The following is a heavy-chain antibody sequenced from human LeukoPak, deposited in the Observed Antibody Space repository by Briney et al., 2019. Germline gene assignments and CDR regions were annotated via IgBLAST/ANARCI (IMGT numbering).Heavy chain of an antibody. D-gene: IGHD6-19*01. CDR2: IIENGSNQ. CDR1: GFTFSNYI. Sequence: PGGSLRLSCAASGFTFSNYIMHWVRQAPGKGLDWVAVIIENGSNQYYADSVKGRFTISRDNSKNTLFLQMNSLRGEDTAMYYCARVQGGGYRTAVYWGQGTLVTVSS. J-gene: IGHJ4*02. CDR3: ARVQGGGYRTAVY. V-gene: IGHV3-30*04.